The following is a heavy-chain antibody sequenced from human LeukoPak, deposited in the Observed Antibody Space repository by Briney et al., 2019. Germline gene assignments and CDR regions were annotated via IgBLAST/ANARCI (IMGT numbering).Heavy chain of an antibody. CDR1: GGSISSSSYY. CDR3: ARAWGYCSGGSCQDWFDP. Sequence: PSETLSLTCTVSGGSISSSSYYWSWIRQPAGKGLEWIGRIYTSGSTNYNPSLKSRVTISVDTSKNQFSLKLSSVTAADTAVYYCARAWGYCSGGSCQDWFDPWGQGTLVTVSS. D-gene: IGHD2-15*01. CDR2: IYTSGST. V-gene: IGHV4-61*02. J-gene: IGHJ5*02.